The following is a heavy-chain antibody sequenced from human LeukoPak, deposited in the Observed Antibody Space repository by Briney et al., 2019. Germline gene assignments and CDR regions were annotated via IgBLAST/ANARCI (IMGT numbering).Heavy chain of an antibody. J-gene: IGHJ1*01. D-gene: IGHD6-13*01. Sequence: SETLSLTCTVSGGSISSYYWRWIRQPPGKGLEWIGYIYYSGSTNYNPSLKSRVTISVDTSKNQLSLKLSSVTAADTAVYYCARGGTRYSSSWYSDEYFQHWGQGTLVTVSS. CDR3: ARGGTRYSSSWYSDEYFQH. CDR2: IYYSGST. V-gene: IGHV4-59*01. CDR1: GGSISSYY.